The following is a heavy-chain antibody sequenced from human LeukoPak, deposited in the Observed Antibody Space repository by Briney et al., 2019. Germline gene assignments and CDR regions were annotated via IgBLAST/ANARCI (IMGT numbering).Heavy chain of an antibody. J-gene: IGHJ6*03. CDR3: ASAPGNLGEEGGYMYV. Sequence: SETLSLTCTVSGGSISSSSYYWGWIRQPPGKGLEWIGSIYYSGSTYYTPSLKGRITMSVDTSKNQFSLKLSSVTALDTAVYYCASAPGNLGEEGGYMYVWGKGTTVTVSS. CDR1: GGSISSSSYY. D-gene: IGHD1-14*01. CDR2: IYYSGST. V-gene: IGHV4-39*07.